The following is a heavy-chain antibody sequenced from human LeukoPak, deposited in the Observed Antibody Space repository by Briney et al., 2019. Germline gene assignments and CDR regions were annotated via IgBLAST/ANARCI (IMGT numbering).Heavy chain of an antibody. V-gene: IGHV4-38-2*01. CDR2: IYHSGST. D-gene: IGHD4-23*01. CDR1: GYSISSGYY. Sequence: SETLSLTCAVSGYSISSGYYWGWIRHPPGKGLEWIGSIYHSGSTYYNPSLKSRVTISVDTSKNQFSLKLSSVTAADTAVYYCARHRGYGRKGPWFDPWGQGTLVTVSS. CDR3: ARHRGYGRKGPWFDP. J-gene: IGHJ5*02.